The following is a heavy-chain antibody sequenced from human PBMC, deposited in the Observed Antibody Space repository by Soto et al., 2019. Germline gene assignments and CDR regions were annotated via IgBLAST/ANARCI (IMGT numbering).Heavy chain of an antibody. CDR1: GGSFSGYY. J-gene: IGHJ6*02. CDR2: IYYSGST. V-gene: IGHV4-59*12. CDR3: ARDYPPVGNPGMGYYGMDV. D-gene: IGHD1-1*01. Sequence: SETLSLTCAVYGGSFSGYYWTWIRQPPGKGLEWIGYIYYSGSTNYNPSLKSRVTISVDTSKNQFSLKPSSVTAADTAVYYCARDYPPVGNPGMGYYGMDVWGQGTTVT.